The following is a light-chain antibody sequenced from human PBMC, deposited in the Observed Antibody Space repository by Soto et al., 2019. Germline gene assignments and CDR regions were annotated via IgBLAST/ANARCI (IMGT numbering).Light chain of an antibody. CDR1: SSNIGSNT. J-gene: IGLJ2*01. Sequence: QSVLTQSPSASGTPGQRVTISCSGSSSNIGSNTVHWYQQLPGTAPKLLIYSNNQRPSGVPDRFSGSKSGTSASLAISGLQSEDEADYYCAAWDDSLNGHVVFGGGTKLTVL. CDR3: AAWDDSLNGHVV. V-gene: IGLV1-44*01. CDR2: SNN.